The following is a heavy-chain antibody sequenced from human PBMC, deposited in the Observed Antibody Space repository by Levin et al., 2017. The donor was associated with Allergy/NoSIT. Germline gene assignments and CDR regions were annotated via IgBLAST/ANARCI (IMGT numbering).Heavy chain of an antibody. Sequence: AGGSLRLSCAASGFAFGDYAMTWVRQAPGKGLEWVSDITGGGSDTWYGDSVKGRFTVSRDNSKDMLYLELNSLRVEDTGIYYCAKKQAGTSGFSFDVWGQGTTVTDSS. D-gene: IGHD6-19*01. CDR2: ITGGGSDT. CDR3: AKKQAGTSGFSFDV. CDR1: GFAFGDYA. J-gene: IGHJ3*01. V-gene: IGHV3-23*01.